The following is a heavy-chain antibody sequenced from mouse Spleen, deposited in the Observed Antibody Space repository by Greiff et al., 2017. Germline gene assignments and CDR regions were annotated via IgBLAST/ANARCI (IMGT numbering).Heavy chain of an antibody. CDR2: ISGGGSYT. D-gene: IGHD4-1*01. J-gene: IGHJ3*01. Sequence: EVQLQESGGGLVKPGGSLKLSCAASGFTFSSYGMSWVRQTPEKRLEWVATISGGGSYTYYPDSVKGRFTISRDNAKNNLYLQMSSLRSEDTALYYCARFNWDDWFAYWGQGTLVTVSA. CDR3: ARFNWDDWFAY. V-gene: IGHV5-9-2*01. CDR1: GFTFSSYG.